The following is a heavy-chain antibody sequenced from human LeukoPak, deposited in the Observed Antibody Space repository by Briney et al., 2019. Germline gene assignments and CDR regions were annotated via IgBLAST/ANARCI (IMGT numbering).Heavy chain of an antibody. CDR1: GGSVRNYY. Sequence: SETLSLTCRVSGGSVRNYYWSEIPQSPGKGLEWIGFIYDSGSSNSTPSLENRVAMSIDRSKNEFSLQLTSASAADTAVYFCVRDRDFSYFDPWGQGILVTVSS. CDR3: VRDRDFSYFDP. CDR2: IYDSGSS. J-gene: IGHJ5*02. D-gene: IGHD1-26*01. V-gene: IGHV4-59*02.